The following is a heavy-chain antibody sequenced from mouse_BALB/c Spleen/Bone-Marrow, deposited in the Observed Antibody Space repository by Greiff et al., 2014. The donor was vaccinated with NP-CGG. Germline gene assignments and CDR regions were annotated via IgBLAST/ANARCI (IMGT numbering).Heavy chain of an antibody. CDR2: IDPANGNT. D-gene: IGHD1-1*01. CDR1: GFNIKDTY. Sequence: DVKLQESGAELVKPGASVKLSCTASGFNIKDTYMHWVKQRPEQGLEWIGRIDPANGNTKYDPKFQGKATITADTSSNTAYLQLSSLTSEDTAVYYCAYGSSYDYFDYWGQGTTLTVS. V-gene: IGHV14-3*02. CDR3: AYGSSYDYFDY. J-gene: IGHJ2*01.